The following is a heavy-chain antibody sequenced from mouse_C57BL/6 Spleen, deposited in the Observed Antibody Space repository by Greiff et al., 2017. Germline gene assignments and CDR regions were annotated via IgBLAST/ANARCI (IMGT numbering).Heavy chain of an antibody. Sequence: VQLQQPGTELVKPGASVKLSCKASGYTFTSYWMHWVKQRPGQGLEWIGNINPSNGGTNYNEKFKSKATLTVDKSSSTAYMQLSSLTSEDSAVYYCAREEPIYDDYDGYARDYWGQGTSVTVSS. V-gene: IGHV1-53*01. J-gene: IGHJ4*01. CDR1: GYTFTSYW. D-gene: IGHD2-4*01. CDR3: AREEPIYDDYDGYARDY. CDR2: INPSNGGT.